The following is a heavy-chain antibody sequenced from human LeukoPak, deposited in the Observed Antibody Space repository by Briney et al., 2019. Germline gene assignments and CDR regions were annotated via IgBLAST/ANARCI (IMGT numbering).Heavy chain of an antibody. J-gene: IGHJ4*02. D-gene: IGHD6-13*01. CDR2: ISYDGSNK. Sequence: GRSLRLSCAASGFTFSSYAMHWVRQAPGKGLEWVAVISYDGSNKYYADSVKGRFTISRDNSKNTLYLQMNSLRAEDTAVYYCATSARIAAAGTLDYWGQGTLVTVSS. CDR1: GFTFSSYA. CDR3: ATSARIAAAGTLDY. V-gene: IGHV3-30-3*01.